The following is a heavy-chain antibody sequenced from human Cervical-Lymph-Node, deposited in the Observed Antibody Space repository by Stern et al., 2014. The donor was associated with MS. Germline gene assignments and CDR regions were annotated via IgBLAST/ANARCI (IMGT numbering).Heavy chain of an antibody. D-gene: IGHD4-17*01. J-gene: IGHJ4*02. CDR1: GGTFSSYT. Sequence: QVQLGQSGAEVKKPGSSVKVSCKASGGTFSSYTISWVRQAPGQGLEWMGRIIPILGIANYAQKFQGRVTITADKSTSTAYMELSSLRSEDTAVYYCARDSGDYEKGSFDYWGQGTLVTVSS. V-gene: IGHV1-69*09. CDR3: ARDSGDYEKGSFDY. CDR2: IIPILGIA.